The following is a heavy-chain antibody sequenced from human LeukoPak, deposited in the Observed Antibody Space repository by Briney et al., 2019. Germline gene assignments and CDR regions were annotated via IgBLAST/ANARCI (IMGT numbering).Heavy chain of an antibody. CDR2: IFYSRSP. CDR3: AKEGDGYIDS. Sequence: SETLSLTCTVSGASITDFLWSWVRQPPGKGLEWIGYIFYSRSPDYNPSLESRVTISVDTSKSQFSLKLSSVTAADTAVYYCAKEGDGYIDSWGQGILVTVSS. J-gene: IGHJ5*01. CDR1: GASITDFL. D-gene: IGHD5-24*01. V-gene: IGHV4-59*01.